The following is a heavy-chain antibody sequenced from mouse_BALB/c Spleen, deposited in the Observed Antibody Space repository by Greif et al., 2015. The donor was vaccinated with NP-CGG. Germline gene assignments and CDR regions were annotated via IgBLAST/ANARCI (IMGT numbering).Heavy chain of an antibody. CDR1: GFNIKDYY. V-gene: IGHV14-1*02. J-gene: IGHJ1*01. CDR2: IDPENGNT. CDR3: ATLYDGYFWYFDV. D-gene: IGHD2-3*01. Sequence: EVQLQQSGAELVRPGALVKLSCKASGFNIKDYYMHWVKQRPEQGLEWIGWIDPENGNTIYDPKFQGKASITADTSSNTAYLQLSSLTSEDTAVYYCATLYDGYFWYFDVWGAGTTVTVSS.